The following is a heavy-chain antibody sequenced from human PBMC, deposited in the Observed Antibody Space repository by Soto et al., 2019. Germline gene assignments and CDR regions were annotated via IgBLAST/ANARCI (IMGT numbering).Heavy chain of an antibody. Sequence: QVQLVQSGAEEKKPGASVKVSCKASGYTFTSYAMHWVRQAPGQRLEWMGWINAGNGNTKYSQKFQGRVTITRDTSGSTGYRERGSLRSEDTAVYYCARDKPGRSYYGLDVWGQGTTVTVSS. CDR3: ARDKPGRSYYGLDV. J-gene: IGHJ6*02. D-gene: IGHD2-15*01. V-gene: IGHV1-3*05. CDR2: INAGNGNT. CDR1: GYTFTSYA.